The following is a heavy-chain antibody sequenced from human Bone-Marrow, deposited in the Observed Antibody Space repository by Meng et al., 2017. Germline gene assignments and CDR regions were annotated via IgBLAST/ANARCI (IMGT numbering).Heavy chain of an antibody. D-gene: IGHD4-11*01. CDR1: VGSFSDYY. CDR2: INHSGST. CDR3: ARGPTTMAHDFDY. V-gene: IGHV4-34*01. Sequence: QGQLHRWGAGLLKPSETLSLTCVVSVGSFSDYYWSWIRQPPGKGLEWIGEINHSGSTNYNPSLESRATISVDTSQNNLSLKLSSVTAADSAVYYCARGPTTMAHDFDYWGQGTLVTVSS. J-gene: IGHJ4*02.